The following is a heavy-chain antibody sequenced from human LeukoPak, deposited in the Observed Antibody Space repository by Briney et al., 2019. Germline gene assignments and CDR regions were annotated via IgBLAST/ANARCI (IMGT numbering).Heavy chain of an antibody. CDR1: GYTLTELS. J-gene: IGHJ4*02. Sequence: EASVTVSCKVSGYTLTELSMHWVRQAPGKGLEWMGGFDPEDGETIYAQKFQGRVTMTEDTSTDTAYMELSSLRSEDTAVYYCATVMVRGVITYYFDYWGQGTLVTVSS. D-gene: IGHD3-10*01. CDR2: FDPEDGET. V-gene: IGHV1-24*01. CDR3: ATVMVRGVITYYFDY.